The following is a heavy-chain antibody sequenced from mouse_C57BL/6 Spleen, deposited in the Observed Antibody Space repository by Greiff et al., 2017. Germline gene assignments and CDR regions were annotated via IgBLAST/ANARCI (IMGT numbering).Heavy chain of an antibody. V-gene: IGHV1-81*01. CDR1: GYTFTSYG. D-gene: IGHD1-1*01. Sequence: VQRVESGAELARPGASVKLSCKASGYTFTSYGISWVKQRTGQGLEWIGEIYPRSGNTYYNERFKGKATLTADKSSSTAYMELRSLTSEDSAVYFCAREGATVVATDACWGPGALVTVSA. J-gene: IGHJ3*01. CDR2: IYPRSGNT. CDR3: AREGATVVATDAC.